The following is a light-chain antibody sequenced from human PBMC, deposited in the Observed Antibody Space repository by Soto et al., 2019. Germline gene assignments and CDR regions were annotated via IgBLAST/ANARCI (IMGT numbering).Light chain of an antibody. CDR1: SSDVGNYNY. J-gene: IGLJ2*01. CDR2: QVS. V-gene: IGLV2-14*01. CDR3: SSYTTSTTVV. Sequence: TQPASESGSPGQSITISCTGTSSDVGNYNYVSWYQQHPGKAPKLMIYQVSNRPSGVSNRFSGSKSGNTASLTISGLQAEDEADYYCSSYTTSTTVVFGGGTKLTVL.